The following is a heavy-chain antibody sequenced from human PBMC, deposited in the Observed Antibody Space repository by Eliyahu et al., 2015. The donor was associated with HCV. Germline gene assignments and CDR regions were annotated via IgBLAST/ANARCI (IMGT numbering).Heavy chain of an antibody. CDR3: ARTQYSDYPFDH. V-gene: IGHV3-48*03. D-gene: IGHD4-11*01. J-gene: IGHJ4*02. CDR2: ITTSGRTV. Sequence: EVQLVESGGGLVQPGGSLRLSXXVSGFSLGTYEMNWVRQAPGKGLEGISYITTSGRTVFYADSVKGRFTISRDNSKNSLYLQMSGLRADDTAIYYCARTQYSDYPFDHWGQGTLVTVSS. CDR1: GFSLGTYE.